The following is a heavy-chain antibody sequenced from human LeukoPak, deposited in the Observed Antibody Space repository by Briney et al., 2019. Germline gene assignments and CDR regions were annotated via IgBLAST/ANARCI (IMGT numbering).Heavy chain of an antibody. V-gene: IGHV4-61*02. CDR2: IFTSGSP. Sequence: SQTLSLTCTVSGGSITSNSYYWTWIRQPAGKGLEWIGRIFTSGSPDYNPSLKSRVTISIDTSKNQFSLKLSSVTAADTAVYYCARWPHREMATITPRSDWYFDLWGRGTLVTVSS. D-gene: IGHD5-24*01. CDR3: ARWPHREMATITPRSDWYFDL. CDR1: GGSITSNSYY. J-gene: IGHJ2*01.